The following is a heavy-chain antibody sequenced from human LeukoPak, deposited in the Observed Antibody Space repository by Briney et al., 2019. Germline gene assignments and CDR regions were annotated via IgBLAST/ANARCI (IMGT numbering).Heavy chain of an antibody. J-gene: IGHJ3*02. Sequence: SVKVSCKASGCTFSSYAISWVRQAPGQGLEWMGGIIPIFGTANYAQKFQGRVTITADKSTRTAYMELSSMRSEDTAVYYCARDNVGYDFWSGYWDDAFDIWGQGTMVTVSS. CDR1: GCTFSSYA. V-gene: IGHV1-69*06. CDR2: IIPIFGTA. CDR3: ARDNVGYDFWSGYWDDAFDI. D-gene: IGHD3-3*01.